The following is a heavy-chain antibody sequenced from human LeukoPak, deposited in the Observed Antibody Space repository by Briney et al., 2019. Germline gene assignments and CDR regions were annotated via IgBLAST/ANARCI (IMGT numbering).Heavy chain of an antibody. D-gene: IGHD6-19*01. CDR1: GFTFSSYE. Sequence: GGSLRLSCAASGFTFSSYEMNWVRQAPGKGLEWVSYISSSSSTIYYADSVKGRFTISRDNAKNSLYLQMNSLRAEDTAVYYCARDLLGIAVAGGGKGTLVTVSS. CDR3: ARDLLGIAVAG. J-gene: IGHJ4*02. CDR2: ISSSSSTI. V-gene: IGHV3-48*01.